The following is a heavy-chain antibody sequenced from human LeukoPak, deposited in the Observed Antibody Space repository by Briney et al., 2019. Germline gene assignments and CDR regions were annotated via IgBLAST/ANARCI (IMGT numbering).Heavy chain of an antibody. V-gene: IGHV4-59*01. D-gene: IGHD6-13*01. Sequence: SETLSLTCTVSGGSISSYYWSWIRQPPGKGLEWIGYVYYSGSTNYNPSLKSRVTISVDTSKNQFSLRLSSVTAADTAVYYCARSRAATGPTWWFDPWGQGTLVTVSS. J-gene: IGHJ5*02. CDR2: VYYSGST. CDR3: ARSRAATGPTWWFDP. CDR1: GGSISSYY.